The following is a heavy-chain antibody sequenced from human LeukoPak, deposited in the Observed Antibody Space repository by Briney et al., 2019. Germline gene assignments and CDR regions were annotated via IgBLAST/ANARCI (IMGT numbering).Heavy chain of an antibody. CDR3: AKWTYNTWFDP. J-gene: IGHJ5*02. CDR1: GFTFSTYA. CDR2: ISGSGNST. V-gene: IGHV3-23*01. Sequence: PGGSLRLSCAASGFTFSTYAMGWVRQAPGKGLEWVSGISGSGNSTYYADSVKGRFTISRHNTKHTLFLQMTSLRAGDTAVYYCAKWTYNTWFDPWGQRTLVTVSS. D-gene: IGHD3/OR15-3a*01.